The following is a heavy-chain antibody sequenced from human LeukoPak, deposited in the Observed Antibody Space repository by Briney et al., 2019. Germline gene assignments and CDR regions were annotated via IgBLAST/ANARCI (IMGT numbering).Heavy chain of an antibody. CDR1: GGSFSGYY. J-gene: IGHJ4*02. Sequence: PSETLSLTCAVYGGSFSGYYWSWIRQPPGKGLEWIGEINHSGSTNYNPSLKSRVTISVDTSKNQFSLKLSSVTAADTAVYYCARAVAGGALDYWGQGTLVTVSS. CDR3: ARAVAGGALDY. V-gene: IGHV4-34*01. D-gene: IGHD3-16*01. CDR2: INHSGST.